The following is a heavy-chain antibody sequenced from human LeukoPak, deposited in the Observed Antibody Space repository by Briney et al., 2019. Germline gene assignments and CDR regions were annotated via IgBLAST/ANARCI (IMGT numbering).Heavy chain of an antibody. V-gene: IGHV1-18*01. J-gene: IGHJ4*02. CDR1: GYTFTSYG. Sequence: GASVKVSCKASGYTFTSYGISWVRQAPGQGLEWMGWISAYNGNTNYAQKLQGRVTMTTDTSTSTAYMELRSLRSDDTAVYYCARHRTTVTTLWIDYWGQGTLVTVSS. CDR3: ARHRTTVTTLWIDY. D-gene: IGHD4-17*01. CDR2: ISAYNGNT.